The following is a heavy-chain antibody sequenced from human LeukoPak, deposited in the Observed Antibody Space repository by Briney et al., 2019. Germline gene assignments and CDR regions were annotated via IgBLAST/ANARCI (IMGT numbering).Heavy chain of an antibody. CDR3: AKDGGEDYYDSSGYYSHFDY. CDR2: IRYDGSNK. D-gene: IGHD3-22*01. CDR1: GFTLSSYG. V-gene: IGHV3-30*02. J-gene: IGHJ4*02. Sequence: GGSLRLSCAASGFTLSSYGMHWVRQAPGKGLEWVAFIRYDGSNKYYADSVKGRFTISRDNSKNTLYLQMNSLRAEDTAVYYCAKDGGEDYYDSSGYYSHFDYWGQGTLVTVSS.